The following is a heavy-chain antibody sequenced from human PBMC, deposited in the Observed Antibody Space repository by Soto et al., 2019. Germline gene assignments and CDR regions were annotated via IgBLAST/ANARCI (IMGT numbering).Heavy chain of an antibody. CDR1: GFTFSNYP. CDR3: AKVGSGWYYFDY. D-gene: IGHD6-19*01. CDR2: MSGSGAST. V-gene: IGHV3-23*01. J-gene: IGHJ4*02. Sequence: EVQVLESGGGLVQPGGSLRLSCAASGFTFSNYPMSWVHQAPGKGLEWVSGMSGSGASTYYADSVKGRFTISRDNCKNTLYLQMNSLRGEDTAIYYCAKVGSGWYYFDYWGQGTLVTVSS.